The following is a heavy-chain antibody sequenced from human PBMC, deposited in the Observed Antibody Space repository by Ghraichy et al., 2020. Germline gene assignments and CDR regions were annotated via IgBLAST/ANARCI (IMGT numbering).Heavy chain of an antibody. D-gene: IGHD2-2*01. CDR3: GRCCSTISDTHIDY. CDR1: GYTFNTYA. CDR2: IHAADGTT. Sequence: ASVKVSCKASGYTFNTYAMHWVRQAPGQRPEWMGWIHAADGTTKYSQKLQGRVTITRDTSTNTAYMELSSLISEDTAIYYCGRCCSTISDTHIDYWGQGSLVTVSS. V-gene: IGHV1-3*01. J-gene: IGHJ4*02.